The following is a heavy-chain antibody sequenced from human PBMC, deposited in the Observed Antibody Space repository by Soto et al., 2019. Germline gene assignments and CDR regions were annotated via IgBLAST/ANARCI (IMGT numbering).Heavy chain of an antibody. Sequence: PSETLSLTCSVSGDSISNLDYFWAWIRQPPGQALEYIGYIYKSATTYYNPSFESRVAISVDTSKSQFSLILASVTAADTAVYYCARALVTDYNSRDYHYYFAMDVWGQGTSVTVSS. CDR3: ARALVTDYNSRDYHYYFAMDV. D-gene: IGHD3-22*01. CDR1: GDSISNLDYF. J-gene: IGHJ6*02. CDR2: IYKSATT. V-gene: IGHV4-30-4*01.